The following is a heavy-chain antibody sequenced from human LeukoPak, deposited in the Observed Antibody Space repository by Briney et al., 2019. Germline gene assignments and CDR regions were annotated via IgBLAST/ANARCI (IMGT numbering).Heavy chain of an antibody. CDR1: GFTFSSYA. CDR3: AKDQYSRGSYYYTTFDY. D-gene: IGHD1-26*01. J-gene: IGHJ4*02. V-gene: IGHV3-23*01. CDR2: ISGSGGST. Sequence: GGPLRLSCAASGFTFSSYAMSWVRQAPGKGLEWVSAISGSGGSTYYADSVKGRFTISRDNSKNTLYLQMNSLRAEDTAVYYCAKDQYSRGSYYYTTFDYWGQGTLVTVSS.